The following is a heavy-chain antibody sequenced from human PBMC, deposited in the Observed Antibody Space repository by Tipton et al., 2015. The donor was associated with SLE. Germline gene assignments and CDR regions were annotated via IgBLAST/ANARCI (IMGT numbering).Heavy chain of an antibody. V-gene: IGHV4-4*08. CDR1: GDSINGRY. CDR2: VYHTGAS. J-gene: IGHJ4*02. Sequence: TLSLTCTVSGDSINGRYWSWIRQPPGKGLEYIGYVYHTGASIYNPSLKNRGTISVDTSKNQFSLRLSSVTAADTAVYYCARRPWGGFDYWGQGTLVTVSS. D-gene: IGHD3-10*01. CDR3: ARRPWGGFDY.